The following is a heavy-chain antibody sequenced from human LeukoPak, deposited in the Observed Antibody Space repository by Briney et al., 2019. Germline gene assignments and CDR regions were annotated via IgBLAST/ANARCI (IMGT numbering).Heavy chain of an antibody. Sequence: GGSLRLSCAASGFTFSSYEIHWVRQAPGKGLEWVGRIKSKTDGGTTDYAAPVKGRFTISRDDSKNTLYLQMNSLKTEDTAVYYCTTDPTEGVDYFDYWGQGTLVTVSS. CDR1: GFTFSSYE. J-gene: IGHJ4*02. CDR3: TTDPTEGVDYFDY. CDR2: IKSKTDGGTT. V-gene: IGHV3-15*01. D-gene: IGHD3-10*01.